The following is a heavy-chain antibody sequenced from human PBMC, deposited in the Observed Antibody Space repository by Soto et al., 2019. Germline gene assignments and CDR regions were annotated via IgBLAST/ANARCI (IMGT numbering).Heavy chain of an antibody. CDR3: ARDYPVWGSYRPPDAFDI. CDR2: ISSSSSTI. J-gene: IGHJ3*02. D-gene: IGHD3-16*02. CDR1: GFTFSSYS. Sequence: GGSLRLSCAASGFTFSSYSMNWVRQAPGKGLEWVSYISSSSSTIYYADSVKGRFTISRDNAKNSLYLQMNSLRDEDTAVYYCARDYPVWGSYRPPDAFDIWGQGTMVTVSS. V-gene: IGHV3-48*02.